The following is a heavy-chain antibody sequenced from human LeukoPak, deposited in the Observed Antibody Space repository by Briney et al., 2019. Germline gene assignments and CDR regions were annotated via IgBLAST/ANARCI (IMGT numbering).Heavy chain of an antibody. V-gene: IGHV3-73*01. D-gene: IGHD5-18*01. CDR2: IRSKANSYAT. Sequence: GGSLRLSCAASGFTFSGSAMHWVRQASGKGLEWVGRIRSKANSYATAYAASVKGRFTISRDDSKNTAYLQMNSLRAEDTAVYYCAKDQRGYSYGTNGDDAFDIWGQGTMVTVSS. CDR1: GFTFSGSA. CDR3: AKDQRGYSYGTNGDDAFDI. J-gene: IGHJ3*02.